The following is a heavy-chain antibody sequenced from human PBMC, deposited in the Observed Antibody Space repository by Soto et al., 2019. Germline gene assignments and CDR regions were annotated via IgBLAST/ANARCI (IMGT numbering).Heavy chain of an antibody. D-gene: IGHD5-12*01. CDR1: GFTFDDYA. Sequence: EVQLVESGGGLVQPGRSLRLSCAASGFTFDDYAMHWVRQAPGKGLEWVSGISWNSGSIGYADTVEGRFTISRDNASNSLYLQMKSLRAEDTALYYCAKDIRAGMATITGDYWGQGTLVTVSS. V-gene: IGHV3-9*01. CDR2: ISWNSGSI. CDR3: AKDIRAGMATITGDY. J-gene: IGHJ4*02.